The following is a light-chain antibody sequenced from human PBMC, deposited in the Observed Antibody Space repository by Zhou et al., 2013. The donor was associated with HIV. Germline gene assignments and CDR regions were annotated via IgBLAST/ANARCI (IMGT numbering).Light chain of an antibody. V-gene: IGKV3-15*01. J-gene: IGKJ4*01. Sequence: EIVMTQSPATLSVSPGERATLSCRASQSVGSNLAWYQQKPGQAPRLLLYSTSTRATGIPARFSGSGSGTEFTLTISSMQSEDFAVYYCQQYIDWPLTFGGGTKVE. CDR2: STS. CDR1: QSVGSN. CDR3: QQYIDWPLT.